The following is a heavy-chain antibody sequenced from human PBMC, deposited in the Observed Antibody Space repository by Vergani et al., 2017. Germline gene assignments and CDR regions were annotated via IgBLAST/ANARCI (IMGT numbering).Heavy chain of an antibody. V-gene: IGHV7-4-1*02. J-gene: IGHJ4*02. CDR2: INTNTGNP. D-gene: IGHD3-10*01. CDR1: GYTFTSYA. Sequence: QVQLVQSGSELKKPGASVKVSCKASGYTFTSYAMNWVRQAPGQGLEWMGWINTNTGNPTYAQGFTGRFVFSLDTSVSTAYLQISSLKAEDTAVYYCAGDPPNYGSGSPKGGHYWGQGTLVTVSS. CDR3: AGDPPNYGSGSPKGGHY.